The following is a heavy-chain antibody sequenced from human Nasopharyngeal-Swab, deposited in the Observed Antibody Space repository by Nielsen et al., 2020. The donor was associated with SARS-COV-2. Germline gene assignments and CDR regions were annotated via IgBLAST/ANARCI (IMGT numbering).Heavy chain of an antibody. CDR1: GDTFTSYA. CDR3: ARDFRQRWELLHYYYYYGMDV. V-gene: IGHV1-3*01. Sequence: ASVKVSCKASGDTFTSYAMHWVRQAPGQRLEWLGWINAGNGNTKYSQKFQGRVTITRDTSASTAYMELSSLRSEDTAVYYCARDFRQRWELLHYYYYYGMDVWGQGTTVTVSS. D-gene: IGHD1-26*01. J-gene: IGHJ6*02. CDR2: INAGNGNT.